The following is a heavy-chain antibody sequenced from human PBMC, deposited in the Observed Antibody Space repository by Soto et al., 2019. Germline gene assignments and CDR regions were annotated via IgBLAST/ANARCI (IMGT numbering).Heavy chain of an antibody. V-gene: IGHV1-46*01. CDR2: INPNDGTT. CDR1: GYTFTNYY. J-gene: IGHJ4*02. D-gene: IGHD6-13*01. Sequence: ASVKVSCKASGYTFTNYYMHWVRQAPGQGLEWMGIINPNDGTTTYAQKLQGRVTMTRDTSTTTVYMELRSLRSDDTAVYYCARVAAAGTYFDYWGQGTLVTVSS. CDR3: ARVAAAGTYFDY.